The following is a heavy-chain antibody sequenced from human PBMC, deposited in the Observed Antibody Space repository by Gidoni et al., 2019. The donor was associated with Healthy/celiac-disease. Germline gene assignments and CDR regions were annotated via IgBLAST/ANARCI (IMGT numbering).Heavy chain of an antibody. D-gene: IGHD3-22*01. CDR3: ASGRRITMIVSYAFDI. CDR2: ISSSSSYT. V-gene: IGHV3-11*05. CDR1: GFTFSDYY. J-gene: IGHJ3*02. Sequence: QVQLVESGGGLVKPGGSLRLSCAASGFTFSDYYMSWIRQAPGKGLEWVSYISSSSSYTNYADSVKGRFTISRDNAKNSLYLQMNSLRAEDTAVYYCASGRRITMIVSYAFDIWGQGTMVTVSS.